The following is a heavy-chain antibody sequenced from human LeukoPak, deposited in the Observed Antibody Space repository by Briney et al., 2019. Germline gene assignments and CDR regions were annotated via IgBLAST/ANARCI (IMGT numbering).Heavy chain of an antibody. Sequence: SETLSLTCAVYGGSFSGYYWSWIRQPPGKGLEWIGEINRSGSTNYNPPLKSRVTISVDTSKNQFSLKLSSVTAADTAVYYCARSGSYQENTFDYWGQGTLVTVSS. V-gene: IGHV4-34*01. D-gene: IGHD1-26*01. CDR1: GGSFSGYY. CDR3: ARSGSYQENTFDY. J-gene: IGHJ4*02. CDR2: INRSGST.